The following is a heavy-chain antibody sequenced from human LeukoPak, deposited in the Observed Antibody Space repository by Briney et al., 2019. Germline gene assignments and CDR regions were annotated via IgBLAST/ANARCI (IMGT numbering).Heavy chain of an antibody. CDR1: GFIFSSYD. V-gene: IGHV3-23*01. Sequence: GGSLRLSCVGSGFIFSSYDMGWVRQAPGKELEWVSSISRAGDRTYYEDSVKGRFTISRDNSRNTMYLQMNSLRAEDTAVYYCARGESFAFDVWGQGTMVTVSS. CDR3: ARGESFAFDV. J-gene: IGHJ3*01. CDR2: ISRAGDRT.